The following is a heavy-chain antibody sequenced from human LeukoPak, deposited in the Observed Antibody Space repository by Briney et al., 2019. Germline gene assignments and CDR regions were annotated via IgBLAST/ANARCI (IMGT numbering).Heavy chain of an antibody. J-gene: IGHJ3*01. D-gene: IGHD3-16*01. CDR2: ISNSGDI. CDR1: GFTFSSYE. V-gene: IGHV3-48*03. Sequence: PGGSLRLSCAASGFTFSSYEMNWVRQAPGKGLEWIAYISNSGDINYADSAKGRFTISRDNARNSLYLQMNSLRAEDTALYYCAREIMMVYGDALDVWGQGTMVTVSS. CDR3: AREIMMVYGDALDV.